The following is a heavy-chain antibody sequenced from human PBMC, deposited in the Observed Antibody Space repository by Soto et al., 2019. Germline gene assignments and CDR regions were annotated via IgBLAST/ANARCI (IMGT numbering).Heavy chain of an antibody. CDR1: GFTFSSYA. CDR3: AKVLGITMIVVDYFDY. Sequence: GGSMGLSCASSGFTFSSYAMSCFRQAAGNGLEWVSAISGSGGSTYYADSMKGRFTISRDNSKNTLYLQMNSLRAEDTAVYYCAKVLGITMIVVDYFDYWGQGTLVTSPQ. D-gene: IGHD3-22*01. V-gene: IGHV3-23*01. CDR2: ISGSGGST. J-gene: IGHJ4*02.